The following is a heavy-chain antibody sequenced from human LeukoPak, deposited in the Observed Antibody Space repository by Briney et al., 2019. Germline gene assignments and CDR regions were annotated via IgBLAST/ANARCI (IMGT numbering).Heavy chain of an antibody. J-gene: IGHJ4*02. Sequence: GGSLRLSCAASGFTFRSYAMSWVRQAPGKGLEWVSAISGSGGSTYYADSVKGRFTISRDNSKNTLYLQMNSLRAEDTAVYYCAKDQVLRFLEWISPLDYWGQGTLVTVSS. CDR3: AKDQVLRFLEWISPLDY. D-gene: IGHD3-3*01. V-gene: IGHV3-23*01. CDR2: ISGSGGST. CDR1: GFTFRSYA.